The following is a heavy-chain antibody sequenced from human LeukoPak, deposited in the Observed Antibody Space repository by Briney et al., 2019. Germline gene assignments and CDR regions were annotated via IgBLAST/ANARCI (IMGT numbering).Heavy chain of an antibody. Sequence: ASVNVSCTASGYTFSGHGISWVRQGPRHGLGWMGWVSGYNGNTDYAQKFQGRVTMTADTSTTTAYMELKGLESDDTGVYYCARSVHVKTYCNSISCWTEGMDVWGQGTAVSVSS. CDR1: GYTFSGHG. V-gene: IGHV1-18*04. CDR3: ARSVHVKTYCNSISCWTEGMDV. J-gene: IGHJ6*02. D-gene: IGHD2-2*01. CDR2: VSGYNGNT.